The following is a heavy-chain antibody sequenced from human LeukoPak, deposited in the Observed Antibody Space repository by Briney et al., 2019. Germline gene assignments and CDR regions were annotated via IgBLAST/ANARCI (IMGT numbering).Heavy chain of an antibody. CDR2: INSNSADT. D-gene: IGHD6-13*01. Sequence: ASVKVSCKASGYTFTGYYIHWVRQAPGQGLEWMGWINSNSADTNYAQNFQGRVTMTRDTSISTAYMELSRLRSDDTALYYCARIGISARGTNFHHWGQGTLVTVSS. CDR3: ARIGISARGTNFHH. J-gene: IGHJ1*01. V-gene: IGHV1-2*02. CDR1: GYTFTGYY.